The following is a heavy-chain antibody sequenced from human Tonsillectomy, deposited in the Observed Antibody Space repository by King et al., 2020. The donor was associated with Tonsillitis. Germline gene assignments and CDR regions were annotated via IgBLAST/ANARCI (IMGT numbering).Heavy chain of an antibody. CDR1: GFTFSDHY. V-gene: IGHV3-72*01. Sequence: VQLVESGGLVQPGGSLRLSCAASGFTFSDHYMDWVRQAPGKGLEWVGRTRSKADSYTTEYAASVKGRFTIPRDDSKNSLYLQMNSLKTEDPAVYYCAREEPSRYYFYYMDVWGKGTTVTVSS. D-gene: IGHD1-14*01. CDR3: AREEPSRYYFYYMDV. J-gene: IGHJ6*03. CDR2: TRSKADSYTT.